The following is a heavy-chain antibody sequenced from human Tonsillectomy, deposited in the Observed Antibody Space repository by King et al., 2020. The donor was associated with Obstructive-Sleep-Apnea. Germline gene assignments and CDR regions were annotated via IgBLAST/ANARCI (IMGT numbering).Heavy chain of an antibody. Sequence: EVQLVESGGGLVQPGGSLKLSCAASGFTFSGSAMHWVRQASGKGLEWVGRIRSKANSYATAYAASVKGRFTISRVDSNNTAYLQMNSLKTEDTAVYYCTSPVLDYYYYGMDVWGQGTTVTVSS. V-gene: IGHV3-73*01. J-gene: IGHJ6*02. CDR1: GFTFSGSA. CDR3: TSPVLDYYYYGMDV. CDR2: IRSKANSYAT.